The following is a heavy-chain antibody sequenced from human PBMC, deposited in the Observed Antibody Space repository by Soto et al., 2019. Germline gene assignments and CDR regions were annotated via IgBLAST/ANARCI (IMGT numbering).Heavy chain of an antibody. J-gene: IGHJ4*02. CDR1: GFTFSSYA. D-gene: IGHD3-3*01. CDR3: DLKIFGSLGEPILGY. Sequence: PGGSLRLSCAASGFTFSSYAMHWVRQAPGKGLEYVSAISSNGGSTYYADSVKGRFTISRDNSKNTLYLQMGSLRAEDMAVYSRDLKIFGSLGEPILGYWGQGTLVTVSS. V-gene: IGHV3-64*02. CDR2: ISSNGGST.